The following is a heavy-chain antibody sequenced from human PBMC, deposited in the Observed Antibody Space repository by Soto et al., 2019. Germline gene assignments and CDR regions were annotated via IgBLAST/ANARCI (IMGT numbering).Heavy chain of an antibody. CDR3: AKIPPGYSYGYFYFDY. CDR1: GFTFSSYA. CDR2: ISGSGGST. Sequence: PGGSLRLSCAASGFTFSSYAMSWVRQAPGKGLEWVSAISGSGGSTYCADSVKGRFTISRDNSKNTLYLQMNSLRAEDTAVYYCAKIPPGYSYGYFYFDYWGQGTLVTVSS. J-gene: IGHJ4*02. D-gene: IGHD5-18*01. V-gene: IGHV3-23*01.